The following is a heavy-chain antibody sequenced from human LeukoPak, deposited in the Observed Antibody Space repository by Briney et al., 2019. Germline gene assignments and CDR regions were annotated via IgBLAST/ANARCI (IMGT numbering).Heavy chain of an antibody. V-gene: IGHV4-59*01. CDR2: IYYSGST. Sequence: ASETLSLTCTVSGGSISSYYWSWIRQPPGKGLEWIGYIYYSGSTNYNLSLKSRVTISVDTSKNQFSLKLSSVTAADTAVYYCARAPYGSGSYYFDYWGQGTLVTVSS. J-gene: IGHJ4*02. CDR1: GGSISSYY. D-gene: IGHD3-10*01. CDR3: ARAPYGSGSYYFDY.